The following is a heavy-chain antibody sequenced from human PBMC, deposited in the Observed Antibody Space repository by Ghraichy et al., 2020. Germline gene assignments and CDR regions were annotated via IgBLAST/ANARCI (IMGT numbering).Heavy chain of an antibody. Sequence: SETLSLTCAVYGGSFSGYYWSWIRQPPGKGLEWIGEINHSGSTNYNPSLKSRVTISVDTSKNQFSLKLSSVTAADTAVYYCATPGEDSYGSYYFDYWGQGTLVTVSS. D-gene: IGHD5-18*01. CDR1: GGSFSGYY. CDR3: ATPGEDSYGSYYFDY. V-gene: IGHV4-34*01. CDR2: INHSGST. J-gene: IGHJ4*02.